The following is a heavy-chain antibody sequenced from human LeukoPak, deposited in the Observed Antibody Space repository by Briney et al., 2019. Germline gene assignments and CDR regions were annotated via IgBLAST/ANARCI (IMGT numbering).Heavy chain of an antibody. V-gene: IGHV3-64*01. CDR2: ISSNGGST. J-gene: IGHJ6*02. Sequence: GGSLRLSCAASGFTFSSYAMHWVRQAPGKGLEYVSAISSNGGSTYYANSVKGRFTISRDNSKNTLYLQMGSLRAEDMAVYYCARAPIAVAGTDYYYYGMDVWGQGTTVTVSS. CDR3: ARAPIAVAGTDYYYYGMDV. D-gene: IGHD6-19*01. CDR1: GFTFSSYA.